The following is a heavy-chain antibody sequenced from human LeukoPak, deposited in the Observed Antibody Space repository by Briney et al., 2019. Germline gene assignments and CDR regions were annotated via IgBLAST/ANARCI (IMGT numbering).Heavy chain of an antibody. CDR1: GFSVNSNY. J-gene: IGHJ4*02. CDR2: ISGGGST. V-gene: IGHV3-53*01. Sequence: GGSLRLSCAASGFSVNSNYMSWVRQAPGKGLEWVSVISGGGSTYYADSVKGRFTISRDISKNTLYLQMNSLRAEDTAVYYCARGGGSGSYESFDYWGQGALVTVSS. CDR3: ARGGGSGSYESFDY. D-gene: IGHD3-10*01.